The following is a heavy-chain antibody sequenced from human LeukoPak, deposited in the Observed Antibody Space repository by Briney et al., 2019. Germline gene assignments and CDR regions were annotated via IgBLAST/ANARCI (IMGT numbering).Heavy chain of an antibody. J-gene: IGHJ3*02. CDR3: ARDLDWTFDI. CDR1: GFTFSSYT. D-gene: IGHD1-1*01. V-gene: IGHV3-48*02. Sequence: GGSLRLSCAASGFTFSSYTMNWVRQAPGKGLEWVSYTTSVSSILSYADSVKGRFTISRDNAKNSLYLQMNSLRDEDTAVYYCARDLDWTFDIWGQGTMVTVSS. CDR2: TTSVSSIL.